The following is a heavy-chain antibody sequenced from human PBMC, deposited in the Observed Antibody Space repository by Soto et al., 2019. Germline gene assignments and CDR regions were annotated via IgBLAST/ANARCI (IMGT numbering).Heavy chain of an antibody. CDR1: GYTLASYG. Sequence: ASVKVTCKASGYTLASYGIQWVRQAPGQRLEWMGWINAANGDTKYSPKFQGRVTITRDTSASTAYMELSSLRSEDTAVYYCVRRHVSATGIDWFDPWGQGTLVTVSS. J-gene: IGHJ5*02. CDR3: VRRHVSATGIDWFDP. V-gene: IGHV1-3*01. D-gene: IGHD6-13*01. CDR2: INAANGDT.